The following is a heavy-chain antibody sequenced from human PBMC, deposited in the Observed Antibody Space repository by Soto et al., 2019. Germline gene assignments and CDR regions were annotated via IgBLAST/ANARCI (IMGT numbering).Heavy chain of an antibody. CDR2: IYSGGST. V-gene: IGHV3-53*01. J-gene: IGHJ6*02. D-gene: IGHD2-2*01. CDR1: GFTVSSNY. CDR3: ARDNTVVVSAAGPYGMDV. Sequence: PGGSLRLSCAASGFTVSSNYMSWVRQAPGKGLEWVSVIYSGGSTYYADSVKGRFTISRDNSKNTLYLQMNSLRAEDTAVYYCARDNTVVVSAAGPYGMDVWGQGTTVTVS.